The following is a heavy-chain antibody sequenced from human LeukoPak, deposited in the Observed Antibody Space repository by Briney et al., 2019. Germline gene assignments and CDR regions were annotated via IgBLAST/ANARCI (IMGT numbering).Heavy chain of an antibody. CDR2: ISVYNDNT. D-gene: IGHD1-26*01. CDR1: NFIFNNYG. J-gene: IGHJ6*03. CDR3: ARAVSGGSSFFYMDV. Sequence: ASVKVSCKASNFIFNNYGISWVRQAPGQGLEWMGWISVYNDNTKYSQNLQGRVTLTTDKSTNTAYMELRSLRSDDTAIYYCARAVSGGSSFFYMDVWGEGTTVTISS. V-gene: IGHV1-18*01.